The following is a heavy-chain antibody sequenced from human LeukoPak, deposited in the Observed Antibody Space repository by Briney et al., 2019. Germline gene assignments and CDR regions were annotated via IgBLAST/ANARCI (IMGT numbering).Heavy chain of an antibody. Sequence: GASVKVSCKTSGYTFTDYGISWVRQAPGQGLEWMGWISAYNGNTNYAQKLQGRVTMTTDTSTRTAYMELRSLRSDDTAVYYCATSYYDSSGYYYIADYFQHWGQGTLVTVSS. CDR2: ISAYNGNT. J-gene: IGHJ1*01. V-gene: IGHV1-18*01. CDR1: GYTFTDYG. D-gene: IGHD3-22*01. CDR3: ATSYYDSSGYYYIADYFQH.